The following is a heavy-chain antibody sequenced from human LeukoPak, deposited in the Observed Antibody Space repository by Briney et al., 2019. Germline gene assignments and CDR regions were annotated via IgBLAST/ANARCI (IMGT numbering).Heavy chain of an antibody. D-gene: IGHD3-10*01. CDR2: INSDGSST. Sequence: GGSLRLSCAASGFTFSSYWMHWVRQAPGKGLVWVSRINSDGSSTSYADSVKGRFTISRDNAKNTLYLQMNSLRAEDTAVYYCARGELWSGELILGYWGQGTLVTVSS. J-gene: IGHJ4*02. CDR3: ARGELWSGELILGY. CDR1: GFTFSSYW. V-gene: IGHV3-74*01.